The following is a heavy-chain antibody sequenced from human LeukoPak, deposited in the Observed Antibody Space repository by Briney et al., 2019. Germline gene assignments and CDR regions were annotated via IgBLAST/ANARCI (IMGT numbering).Heavy chain of an antibody. Sequence: ASVKVSCKAAGYTFTGYFMDWMRQAPGQGLEWMGEINPNNGDTKFAQKFEGRVTMTRDTSITTAYMELSSLKSDDTAVYYCARLRWERGALDYWGQGTPVTVSS. CDR1: GYTFTGYF. CDR3: ARLRWERGALDY. V-gene: IGHV1-2*02. CDR2: INPNNGDT. J-gene: IGHJ4*02. D-gene: IGHD1-26*01.